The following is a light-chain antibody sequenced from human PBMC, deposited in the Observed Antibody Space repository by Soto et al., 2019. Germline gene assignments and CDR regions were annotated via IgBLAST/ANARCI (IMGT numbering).Light chain of an antibody. V-gene: IGKV1-5*03. J-gene: IGKJ1*01. CDR2: KAS. Sequence: DIQMTQSPSTLSGSVGDRVTITCRASQTISSWLAWYQQKPGKAPKLLIYKASSLESGVPSRFSGSGSGTEFTLTISSLQPDDFATYYCQQYKGTFGQGTKVDIK. CDR3: QQYKGT. CDR1: QTISSW.